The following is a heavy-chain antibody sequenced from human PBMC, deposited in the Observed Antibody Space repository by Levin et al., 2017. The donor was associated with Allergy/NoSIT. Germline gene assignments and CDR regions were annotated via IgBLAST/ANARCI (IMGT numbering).Heavy chain of an antibody. J-gene: IGHJ3*02. V-gene: IGHV3-23*01. D-gene: IGHD2-15*01. CDR1: RFTFSSYA. Sequence: GGSLRLSCAASRFTFSSYAMSWVRQAPGKGLEWVSAIIGSGGSTDYADSVKGRFTISRDNSKNTLYLQMNSLRAEDTAFYYWATFGFCSGGSCYSNAFDIWGQGTMVTVSS. CDR3: ATFGFCSGGSCYSNAFDI. CDR2: IIGSGGST.